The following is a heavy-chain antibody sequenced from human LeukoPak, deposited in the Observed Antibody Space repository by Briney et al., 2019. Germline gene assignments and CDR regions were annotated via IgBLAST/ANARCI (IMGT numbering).Heavy chain of an antibody. CDR3: ARGFGSGNYYYGWFDP. J-gene: IGHJ5*02. V-gene: IGHV4-61*02. CDR1: GASISSGSYY. D-gene: IGHD3-10*01. Sequence: TLSLTCTVSGASISSGSYYWGWLRRPAGRGLEWIGRIYTSGSTNYNPSLKSRVTISVDTSKNQFSLKLSSVTAADTAVYYCARGFGSGNYYYGWFDPWGQGALVTVSS. CDR2: IYTSGST.